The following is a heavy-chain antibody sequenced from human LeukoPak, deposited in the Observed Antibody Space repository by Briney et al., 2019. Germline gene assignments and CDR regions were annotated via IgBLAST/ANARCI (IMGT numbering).Heavy chain of an antibody. V-gene: IGHV4-31*03. Sequence: KPSETLSLTCTVSGGSISSGGYYWSWIRQHPGKGLEWIGYIYYSGSTYYNPSLKSRVTISVDTSKNQFSLKLSSVTAADTAVYYCARSPLLDTAMVKGHFDYWGQGTLVTVSS. CDR3: ARSPLLDTAMVKGHFDY. J-gene: IGHJ4*02. CDR2: IYYSGST. CDR1: GGSISSGGYY. D-gene: IGHD5-18*01.